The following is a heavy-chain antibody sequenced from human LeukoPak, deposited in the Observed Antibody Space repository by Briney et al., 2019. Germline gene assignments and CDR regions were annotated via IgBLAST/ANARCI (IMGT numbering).Heavy chain of an antibody. Sequence: SGGSLRLPCAASGFTFSCYAMSWLPKAPGKRREGVSAFIGSCGSTYYADSVKALFPIPRENPKHTLYLQKNSVRSDDTPVLYCAKSPILLRVSFGELPVNWFDPWGQGTLVTVSS. J-gene: IGHJ5*02. V-gene: IGHV3-23*01. CDR1: GFTFSCYA. D-gene: IGHD3-10*01. CDR3: AKSPILLRVSFGELPVNWFDP. CDR2: FIGSCGST.